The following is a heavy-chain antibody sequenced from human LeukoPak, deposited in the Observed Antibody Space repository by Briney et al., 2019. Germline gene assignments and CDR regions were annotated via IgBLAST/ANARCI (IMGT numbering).Heavy chain of an antibody. CDR2: IYYTGAT. V-gene: IGHV4-59*08. Sequence: SETLSLTCTVSGGSISSYYWTWIRQPPGKGLEWIGYIYYTGATSYNPSLKSRVTISVDMSKNQFSLKLTSVTAADTAVYYCAKYGGSGWVIDYWGQGTLVTVSS. CDR3: AKYGGSGWVIDY. J-gene: IGHJ4*02. D-gene: IGHD6-19*01. CDR1: GGSISSYY.